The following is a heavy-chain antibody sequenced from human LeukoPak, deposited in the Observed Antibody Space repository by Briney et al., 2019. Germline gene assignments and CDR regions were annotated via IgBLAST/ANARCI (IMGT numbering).Heavy chain of an antibody. V-gene: IGHV3-23*01. CDR3: ARDLAWGAFDY. CDR2: ISPRGGGT. CDR1: GFTFRNYG. Sequence: GGSLRLSCAASGFTFRNYGMNWVRQAPGKGLEWLSGISPRGGGTYYADSVKGRLTISRDDSKNTLSLQMNSLTVEDTAVYYCARDLAWGAFDYWGQGTLVTVSS. D-gene: IGHD7-27*01. J-gene: IGHJ4*02.